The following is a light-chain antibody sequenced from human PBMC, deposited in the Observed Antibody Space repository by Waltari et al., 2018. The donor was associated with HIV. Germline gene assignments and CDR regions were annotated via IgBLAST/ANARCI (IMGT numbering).Light chain of an antibody. CDR1: SSNIGARFD. CDR2: GNN. CDR3: QSYDSSLSGSV. J-gene: IGLJ2*01. Sequence: SVLTQPPSVSGAPGQRVTISCTGSSSNIGARFDVPWYQQLPGTAPKLRSYGNNNRPAGVPDRFAVSKSGSSASLAITGLQAEDEADYYCQSYDSSLSGSVFGGGTKLTVL. V-gene: IGLV1-40*01.